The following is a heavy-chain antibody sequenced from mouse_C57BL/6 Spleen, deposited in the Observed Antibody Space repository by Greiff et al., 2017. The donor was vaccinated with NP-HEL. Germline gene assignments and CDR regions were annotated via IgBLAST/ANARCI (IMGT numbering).Heavy chain of an antibody. CDR3: ARGNYYGSSFFAY. D-gene: IGHD1-1*01. Sequence: EVKVVESGGGLVQPGGSLSLSCAASGFTFTDYYMSWVRQPPGKALEWLGFIRNKANGYTSEYSVSVKGRFTTSRDNSRSILYLQMNALSAEDSATYYCARGNYYGSSFFAYWGQGTLVTVSA. J-gene: IGHJ3*01. V-gene: IGHV7-3*01. CDR1: GFTFTDYY. CDR2: IRNKANGYTS.